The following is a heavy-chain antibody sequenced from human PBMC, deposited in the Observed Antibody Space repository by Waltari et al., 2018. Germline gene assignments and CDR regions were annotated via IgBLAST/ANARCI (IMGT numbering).Heavy chain of an antibody. CDR2: ISGSGGST. Sequence: EVQLLESGGGLVQPGGSLRLSCAASGFTFSSYAMSWVRQAPGKGLGWVSAISGSGGSTYYAASVKGRFTISRDNSKNTLYLQMNSLRAEDTAVYYCARLYRGGNWFDPWGQGTLVTVSS. V-gene: IGHV3-23*01. J-gene: IGHJ5*02. CDR1: GFTFSSYA. D-gene: IGHD2-15*01. CDR3: ARLYRGGNWFDP.